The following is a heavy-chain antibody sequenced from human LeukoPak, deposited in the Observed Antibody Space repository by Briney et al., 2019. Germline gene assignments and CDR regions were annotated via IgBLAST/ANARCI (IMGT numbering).Heavy chain of an antibody. Sequence: ASVKVSCKASGYTFTGYYMHWERQAPGQGLEWMGWINPNSGGTNYAQKFQGRVTMTRDTSINTAYMELSRLTSDDTAVYYCARELIRAFYYFDSWGQGTLVTVSS. CDR2: INPNSGGT. J-gene: IGHJ4*02. V-gene: IGHV1-2*02. CDR3: ARELIRAFYYFDS. D-gene: IGHD3-22*01. CDR1: GYTFTGYY.